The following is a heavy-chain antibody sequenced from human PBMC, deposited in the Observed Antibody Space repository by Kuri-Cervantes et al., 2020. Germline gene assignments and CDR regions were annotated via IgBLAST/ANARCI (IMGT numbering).Heavy chain of an antibody. CDR3: ARSYVLLWFRELLSYFDY. J-gene: IGHJ4*02. V-gene: IGHV3-7*03. CDR2: IKQDGSEK. D-gene: IGHD3-10*01. Sequence: GGSLRLSCAASGFTFSSYWMSWVRQAPGKGLEWVANIKQDGSEKYYVDSVKGRFTISRDNAKNSLYLQMNSLRAEDTAVYYCARSYVLLWFRELLSYFDYWGQGTLVTVSS. CDR1: GFTFSSYW.